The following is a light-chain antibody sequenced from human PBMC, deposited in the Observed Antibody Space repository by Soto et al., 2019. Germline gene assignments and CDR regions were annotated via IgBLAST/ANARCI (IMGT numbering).Light chain of an antibody. Sequence: EIVWAQSPATLSLSPGERATLSCRASQSISSSYLAWYQQKPGQPPRLLIYGASSRATGIPDRFSGSGSGTDFTLTISRLEPEDFAVYYCQQYGSSPRTFGQGTRLEIK. V-gene: IGKV3-20*01. CDR3: QQYGSSPRT. J-gene: IGKJ5*01. CDR1: QSISSSY. CDR2: GAS.